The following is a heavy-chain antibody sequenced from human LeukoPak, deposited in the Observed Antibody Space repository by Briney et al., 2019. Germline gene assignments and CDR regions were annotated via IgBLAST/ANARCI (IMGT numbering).Heavy chain of an antibody. J-gene: IGHJ6*02. CDR1: GGSISSYY. D-gene: IGHD6-13*01. CDR3: ARGSSSWPHYYYYYGMDV. CDR2: IYYSGST. V-gene: IGHV4-59*01. Sequence: SETLSLTCTVSGGSISSYYWSWIRQPPGKGLEWIGYIYYSGSTNYNPSLKSRVTISVDTSKNQFSLKLSSVTAADTAVYYCARGSSSWPHYYYYYGMDVWGQGTTVTVSS.